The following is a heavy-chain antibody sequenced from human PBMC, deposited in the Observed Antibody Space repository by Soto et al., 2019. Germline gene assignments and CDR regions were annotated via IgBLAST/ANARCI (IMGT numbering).Heavy chain of an antibody. J-gene: IGHJ4*02. D-gene: IGHD2-2*01. V-gene: IGHV4-31*03. CDR3: ARSSTSANYFDY. CDR1: GGSISSGGYY. CDR2: IYYSGST. Sequence: QVQLQESGPGLVKPSQTLSLTCTVSGGSISSGGYYWSWIRQHPGKGLEWIGYIYYSGSTYYNPSLKMRVTISVDTSKNQFSLKLNSVTAADTAVYYCARSSTSANYFDYWGQGTLVTVSS.